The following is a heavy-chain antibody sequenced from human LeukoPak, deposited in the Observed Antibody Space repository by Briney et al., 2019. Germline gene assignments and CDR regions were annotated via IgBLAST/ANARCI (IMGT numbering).Heavy chain of an antibody. Sequence: ASVKVSCKASGYTFTSYGISWVRQAPGQGLEWMGRISAYNGNTNYAQKLQGRVTRTTDTSTSTAYMELRSLRSDDTAVYYCARDLAPDRITPVDYWGQGTLVTVSS. CDR1: GYTFTSYG. D-gene: IGHD1-14*01. CDR2: ISAYNGNT. V-gene: IGHV1-18*01. CDR3: ARDLAPDRITPVDY. J-gene: IGHJ4*02.